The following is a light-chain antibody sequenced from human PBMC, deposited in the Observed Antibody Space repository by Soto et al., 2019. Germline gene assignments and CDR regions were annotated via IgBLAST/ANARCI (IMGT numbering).Light chain of an antibody. Sequence: DIQLTQSPSFLSPSIGESATITCRASQVISTLLAWYQVKPGKAPKLLIYAASTLESGVPSRFSATVSGTEFSLTISSLQPEDFATYYCQQLFDSPITFGQGTRLEIK. CDR3: QQLFDSPIT. J-gene: IGKJ5*01. V-gene: IGKV1-9*01. CDR2: AAS. CDR1: QVISTL.